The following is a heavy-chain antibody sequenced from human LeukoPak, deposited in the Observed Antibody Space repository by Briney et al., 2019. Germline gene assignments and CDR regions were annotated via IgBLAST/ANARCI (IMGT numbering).Heavy chain of an antibody. J-gene: IGHJ4*02. CDR3: ARGEASDYGGIPDY. D-gene: IGHD4-23*01. CDR2: IYHSGST. Sequence: SETLSLTCTVSGDSISSSTYYWGWVRQPPGKGLEWIGEIYHSGSTNYNPSLKSRVTISVDKSKNQFSLKLSSVTAADTAVYYCARGEASDYGGIPDYWGQGTLVTVSS. CDR1: GDSISSSTYY. V-gene: IGHV4-39*07.